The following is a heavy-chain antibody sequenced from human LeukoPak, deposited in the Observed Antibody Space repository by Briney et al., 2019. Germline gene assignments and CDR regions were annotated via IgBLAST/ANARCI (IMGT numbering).Heavy chain of an antibody. CDR1: GGSISNYY. CDR2: LYYSGSI. V-gene: IGHV4-59*08. Sequence: SETLSLTCTVSGGSISNYYWSWIRQPPGKGLEWIGYLYYSGSINYNPSLKSRVTISVDTSKNQFSLKLSSVTAADTAVYYCARQTPRDAFDIWGQGTMVTVSS. J-gene: IGHJ3*02. CDR3: ARQTPRDAFDI.